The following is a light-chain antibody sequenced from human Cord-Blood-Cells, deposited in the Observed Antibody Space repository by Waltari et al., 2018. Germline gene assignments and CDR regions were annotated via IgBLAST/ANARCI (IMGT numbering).Light chain of an antibody. CDR3: QQYGSSRAIT. CDR1: QSVSSSY. J-gene: IGKJ5*01. Sequence: EIVLTQSPVTLHLSPGERATLSCRASQSVSSSYLAWYQQKPGQAPRLLIYGASSRATGIPDRFSGSGSGTDFTLTISRLEPEDFAVYYCQQYGSSRAITFGQGTRLEIK. CDR2: GAS. V-gene: IGKV3-20*01.